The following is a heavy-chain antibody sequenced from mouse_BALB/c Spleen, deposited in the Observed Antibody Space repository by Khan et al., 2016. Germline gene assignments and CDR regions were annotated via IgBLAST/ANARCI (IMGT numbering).Heavy chain of an antibody. CDR2: IYPGDGDT. D-gene: IGHD3-3*01. CDR3: ATGGRAMDF. J-gene: IGHJ4*01. Sequence: QVQLQQSGAELARPGASVKLSCKASGYTFTSYWMQWVKQRPGQGLEWIGAIYPGDGDTRYTQKFKGKATLTADKYSSTAYMQLSSLASEDSAVYYCATGGRAMDFWGQGTSVTVSS. V-gene: IGHV1-87*01. CDR1: GYTFTSYW.